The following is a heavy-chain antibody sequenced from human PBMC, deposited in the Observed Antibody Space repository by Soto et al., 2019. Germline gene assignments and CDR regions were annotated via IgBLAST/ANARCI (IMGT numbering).Heavy chain of an antibody. V-gene: IGHV4-59*08. CDR3: AVGLLYRGSYYFDY. Sequence: SETLSLTCTVSGGSISSYYWSWIRQPPGKGLEWIGYIYYSGSTNYNPSLKSRVTISVDTSKNQFSLKLSSLTAADTAVYYCAVGLLYRGSYYFDYWGQGTLVTVSS. D-gene: IGHD1-26*01. CDR2: IYYSGST. CDR1: GGSISSYY. J-gene: IGHJ4*02.